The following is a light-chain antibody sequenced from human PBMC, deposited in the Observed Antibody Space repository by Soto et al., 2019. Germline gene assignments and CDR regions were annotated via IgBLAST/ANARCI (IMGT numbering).Light chain of an antibody. CDR3: QQCSKWPMYT. CDR1: QNVGTY. V-gene: IGKV3-11*01. J-gene: IGKJ2*01. Sequence: EIVLTQSPDTLSLSPGERATLSCRASQNVGTYLTCFQQKPCQAPRPLIYDASTRISCVPARFTGSGLGMDFTITISSLEPEDFAVYHCQQCSKWPMYTFGQGTKLEIK. CDR2: DAS.